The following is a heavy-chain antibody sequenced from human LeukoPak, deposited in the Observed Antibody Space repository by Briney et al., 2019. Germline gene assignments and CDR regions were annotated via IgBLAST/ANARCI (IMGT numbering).Heavy chain of an antibody. V-gene: IGHV4-34*01. CDR1: GGSFSYYY. D-gene: IGHD6-13*01. CDR2: IKHSGST. CDR3: ARWFGAAGDY. Sequence: SETLSLTCAVYGGSFSYYYWSWIRQSPGKGLEWIGEIKHSGSTNYNPSLKSRVSISIDMSKKQFSLKLSSVTAADTAVYYCARWFGAAGDYWGQGTLVTVSS. J-gene: IGHJ4*02.